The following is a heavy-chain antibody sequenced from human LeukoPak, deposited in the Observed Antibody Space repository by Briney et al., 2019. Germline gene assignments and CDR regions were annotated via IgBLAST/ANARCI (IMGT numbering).Heavy chain of an antibody. CDR2: FDPEDGET. Sequence: ASVKVSCKVCAYTLTELSMHWVRQVPGKGLEWMGGFDPEDGETIYAQKFQGRVTMTEDTSTDTAYMELSSLRSEDTAVYYCATDRKYPYYYYMDVWGKGTTVTVSS. CDR3: ATDRKYPYYYYMDV. CDR1: AYTLTELS. D-gene: IGHD2-2*01. V-gene: IGHV1-24*01. J-gene: IGHJ6*03.